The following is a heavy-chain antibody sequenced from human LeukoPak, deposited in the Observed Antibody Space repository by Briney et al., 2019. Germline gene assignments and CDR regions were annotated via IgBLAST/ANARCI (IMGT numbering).Heavy chain of an antibody. V-gene: IGHV3-23*01. J-gene: IGHJ4*02. CDR3: AKDQRFGDLDDY. CDR1: GFTFNNYA. D-gene: IGHD3-10*01. Sequence: PGGSLRLSCAASGFTFNNYAMSWVRQAPGKRLEWVSAISGLGATTYYADSVKGRFAISRDNSKNTLYLQMSSLRAEDTAVYYCAKDQRFGDLDDYRGQGTLVTVSS. CDR2: ISGLGATT.